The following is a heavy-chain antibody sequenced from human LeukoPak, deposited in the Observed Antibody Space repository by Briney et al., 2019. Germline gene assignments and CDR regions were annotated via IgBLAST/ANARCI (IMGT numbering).Heavy chain of an antibody. CDR1: GFTFRSYG. D-gene: IGHD6-19*01. V-gene: IGHV3-33*01. CDR3: ARVAEGQWLALDY. J-gene: IGHJ4*02. CDR2: IWYDGSNK. Sequence: GGSLRLSCAASGFTFRSYGMHWVRQAPGKGLEWVAVIWYDGSNKYYADSVKGRLTISRDNSKDTLYLQMNSLRAEDTAVYYCARVAEGQWLALDYWGQGTLVTVSS.